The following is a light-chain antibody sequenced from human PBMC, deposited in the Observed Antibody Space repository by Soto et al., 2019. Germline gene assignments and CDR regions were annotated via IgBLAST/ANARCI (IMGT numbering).Light chain of an antibody. Sequence: QSALTQPPPAPGSPGQSVTISGTGTSRDVGGHDYVSCYQQHPAKVPKLMIYEENKRPSGIPGRFSGSKYGNTASLTVSGRQAEDEADYYCSSYVTGNSLIFGGGTKLTVL. CDR3: SSYVTGNSLI. V-gene: IGLV2-8*01. J-gene: IGLJ2*01. CDR1: SRDVGGHDY. CDR2: EEN.